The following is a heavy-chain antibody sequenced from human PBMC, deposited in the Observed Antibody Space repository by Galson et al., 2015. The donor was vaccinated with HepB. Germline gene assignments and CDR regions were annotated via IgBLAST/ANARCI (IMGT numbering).Heavy chain of an antibody. V-gene: IGHV3-23*01. CDR1: GWPFGTHA. CDR2: MWGGGAFT. CDR3: AKYRSMVRPRYCIDA. Sequence: SLRLSCAASGWPFGTHAMAWVRQAPGKGLEWVSIMWGGGAFTDYAESVKGRFTVSRDNSKKTLFLQMNSLRVEDTATYYCAKYRSMVRPRYCIDAWGQGTPVTVSS. D-gene: IGHD2-21*01. J-gene: IGHJ5*02.